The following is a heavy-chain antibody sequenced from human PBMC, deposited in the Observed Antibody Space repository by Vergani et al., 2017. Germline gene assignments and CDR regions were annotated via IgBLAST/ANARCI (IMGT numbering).Heavy chain of an antibody. CDR2: IYYSGST. J-gene: IGHJ5*02. Sequence: QVQLQESGPGLVKPSQTLSLTCTVSVGSISSGGYYWSWIRQHPGKGLEWIWYIYYSGSTYYNPSLKSRVTISVDTSKNQFSLKLSSVTAADTAVYYCARVDYDCWMGGFDPWGQGTLVTVSS. V-gene: IGHV4-31*03. D-gene: IGHD3-3*01. CDR3: ARVDYDCWMGGFDP. CDR1: VGSISSGGYY.